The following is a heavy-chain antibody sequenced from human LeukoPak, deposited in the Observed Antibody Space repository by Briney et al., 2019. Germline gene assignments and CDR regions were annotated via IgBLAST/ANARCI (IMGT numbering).Heavy chain of an antibody. V-gene: IGHV4-34*01. CDR2: INHSGST. J-gene: IGHJ3*02. Sequence: SETLSLTCAVYGGSFSGYYWSWIRQPPGKGLEWIGEINHSGSTNYNPSLKSRVTISVDTSKNQFSLKLSSVTAADTAVYYCARALPTARAFDIWGQGTMVTVSS. CDR1: GGSFSGYY. D-gene: IGHD2-2*01. CDR3: ARALPTARAFDI.